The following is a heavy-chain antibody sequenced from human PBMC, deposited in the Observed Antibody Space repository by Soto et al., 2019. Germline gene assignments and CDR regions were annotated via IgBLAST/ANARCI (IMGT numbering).Heavy chain of an antibody. D-gene: IGHD6-19*01. CDR3: GRSLGIAVDSRGLWANYFDR. CDR1: GYTFSNSY. J-gene: IGHJ4*02. Sequence: QVQLVQSGAEVKNPGASVTISCRTSGYTFSNSYIHWVRQAPRQGIDWMGVINPRDLRTTYAQKFQGRVTVTGDTSTSTVYMELSGLRSEDTAIYFCGRSLGIAVDSRGLWANYFDRWGQGTLVTVSS. CDR2: INPRDLRT. V-gene: IGHV1-46*01.